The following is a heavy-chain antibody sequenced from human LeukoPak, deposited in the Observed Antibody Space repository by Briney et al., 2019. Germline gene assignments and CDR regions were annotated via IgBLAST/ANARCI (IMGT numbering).Heavy chain of an antibody. CDR1: GFTFSSYG. CDR3: AKLYYYDSSGYSTGAFDI. D-gene: IGHD3-22*01. CDR2: ISYDGSNK. Sequence: PGGSLRLSCAASGFTFSSYGMHWVRQAPGKGLEWVAVISYDGSNKYYADSVKGRFTISRDNSKNTLYLQMNSLRAEDTAVYYCAKLYYYDSSGYSTGAFDIWGQGTMVTASS. J-gene: IGHJ3*02. V-gene: IGHV3-30*18.